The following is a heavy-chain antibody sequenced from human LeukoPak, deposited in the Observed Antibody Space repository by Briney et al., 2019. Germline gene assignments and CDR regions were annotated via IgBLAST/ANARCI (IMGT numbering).Heavy chain of an antibody. CDR1: GFTFSSYS. D-gene: IGHD5-18*01. J-gene: IGHJ4*02. CDR3: ARYKRKGYSYGPHPFDY. CDR2: ISSSSSYI. Sequence: PGGSLRLSCAASGFTFSSYSMNWVRQAPGKGLEWVSSISSSSSYIYYADSVKGRFTISRDNAKNSLYPQMNSLRAEDTAVYYCARYKRKGYSYGPHPFDYWGQGTLVTVSS. V-gene: IGHV3-21*01.